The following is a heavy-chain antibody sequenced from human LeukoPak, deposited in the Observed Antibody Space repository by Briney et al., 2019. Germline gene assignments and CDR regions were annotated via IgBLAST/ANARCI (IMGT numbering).Heavy chain of an antibody. CDR3: AKATYSVSSGGFH. J-gene: IGHJ4*02. CDR1: GFTFSTYA. CDR2: ISAGGGST. D-gene: IGHD2-21*01. V-gene: IGHV3-23*01. Sequence: GGSLRLSCAASGFTFSTYAMSWVRQAPGKGLEWVSGISAGGGSTYDADSVKGRFTISRDNSKNTLYLQMNSLRAEDTAVYYCAKATYSVSSGGFHWGQGTLVTVSS.